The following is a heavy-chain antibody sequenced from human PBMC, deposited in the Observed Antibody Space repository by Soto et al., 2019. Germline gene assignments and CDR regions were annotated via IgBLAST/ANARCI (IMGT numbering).Heavy chain of an antibody. Sequence: QVQLVESGGGVVQPGRSLRLSCAASGFTFSSYGMHWFRQAQGKGLEWVEVIWYDGSNKYYSDSVKGRFTISRDNSKNTLYLQMSSLRAEDTAVYYCARGKGMGGLVPRYGMDVWGQGTTVTVSS. CDR1: GFTFSSYG. CDR3: ARGKGMGGLVPRYGMDV. V-gene: IGHV3-33*01. J-gene: IGHJ6*02. D-gene: IGHD3-9*01. CDR2: IWYDGSNK.